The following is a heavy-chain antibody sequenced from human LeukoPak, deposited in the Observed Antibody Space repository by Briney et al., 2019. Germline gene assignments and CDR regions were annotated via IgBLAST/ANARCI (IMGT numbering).Heavy chain of an antibody. CDR1: GGTFSSYA. V-gene: IGHV1-69*13. CDR3: AREGITIFGVVIQGAFDI. CDR2: IIPIFGTA. J-gene: IGHJ3*02. D-gene: IGHD3-3*01. Sequence: GASVKVSCKASGGTFSSYAISWVRQAPGQGLEWMGGIIPIFGTANYAQKFQGRVTITADESTSTAYMELSSLRSEDTAVYYCAREGITIFGVVIQGAFDIWGQGTMVTVSS.